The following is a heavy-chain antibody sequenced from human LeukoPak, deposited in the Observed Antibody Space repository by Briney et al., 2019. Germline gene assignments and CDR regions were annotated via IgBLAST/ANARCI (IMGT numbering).Heavy chain of an antibody. Sequence: PGGSLRLSCAPSVFSFSNFWVTWVRQAPGKGLEWVANIKEEELVKYYVDSVKGRFTISRDNAKNSLFLQMNSLRAEDTAVYYCAREWRYNSGWYRDYYGMDVWGQGTTVTASS. V-gene: IGHV3-7*05. CDR2: IKEEELVK. CDR3: AREWRYNSGWYRDYYGMDV. J-gene: IGHJ6*02. CDR1: VFSFSNFW. D-gene: IGHD6-19*01.